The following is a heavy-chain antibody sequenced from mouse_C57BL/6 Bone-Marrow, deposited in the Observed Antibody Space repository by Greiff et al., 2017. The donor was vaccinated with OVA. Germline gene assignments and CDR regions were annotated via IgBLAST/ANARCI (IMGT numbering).Heavy chain of an antibody. J-gene: IGHJ3*01. CDR2: INSDGSST. CDR1: GFTFSDYY. CDR3: ARDDLAWFAY. V-gene: IGHV5-16*01. Sequence: EVMLVESEGGLVQPGSSMKLSCTASGFTFSDYYMAWVQQVPEKGLEWVGNINSDGSSTNYLDTLKSRSIITRDNASSTPYLQMSSLKSEDTAVYYCARDDLAWFAYWGQGTLVTVSA.